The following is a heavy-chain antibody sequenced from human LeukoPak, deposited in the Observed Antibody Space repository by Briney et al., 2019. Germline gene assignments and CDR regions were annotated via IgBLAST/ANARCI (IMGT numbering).Heavy chain of an antibody. CDR1: GGYLSSDY. V-gene: IGHV4-59*01. CDR2: IYYSGST. J-gene: IGHJ6*01. Sequence: SETLSLTCTVSGGYLSSDYWSWIRQPPGKGLEWIGYIYYSGSTNYNPSLKSRVTISVDTSKTQFSLKLSSVTAAETAVYYCAREVGXRDYXXGMDXXXXXTXXXXSX. CDR3: AREVGXRDYXXGMDX. D-gene: IGHD3-3*01.